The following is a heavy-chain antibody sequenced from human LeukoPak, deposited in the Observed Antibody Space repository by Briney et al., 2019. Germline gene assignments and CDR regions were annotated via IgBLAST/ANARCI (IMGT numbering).Heavy chain of an antibody. CDR1: GGSISSGGYS. J-gene: IGHJ4*02. V-gene: IGHV4-61*08. Sequence: SETLSLTCAVSGGSISSGGYSWSWIRQPPGKGLEWIGYIYYSGSTNYNPSLKSRVTISVDTSKNQFSLKLSSVTAADTAVYYCARVDYGGNPLDYWGQGTLVTVSS. D-gene: IGHD4-23*01. CDR2: IYYSGST. CDR3: ARVDYGGNPLDY.